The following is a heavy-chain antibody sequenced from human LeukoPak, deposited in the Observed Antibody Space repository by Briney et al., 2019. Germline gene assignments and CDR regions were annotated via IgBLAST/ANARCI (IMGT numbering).Heavy chain of an antibody. CDR3: AKGGSPSCYSSSGY. D-gene: IGHD2-2*01. CDR2: ICGSDGGR. J-gene: IGHJ4*02. Sequence: GGSLRLSCAASGFTFSTYAMSWVRQAPGKGLEWVSAICGSDGGRYYADSVKGRFTISRDNSKNTLYLQMNSLRGEDTAVYYCAKGGSPSCYSSSGYWGQGTLITVYS. V-gene: IGHV3-23*01. CDR1: GFTFSTYA.